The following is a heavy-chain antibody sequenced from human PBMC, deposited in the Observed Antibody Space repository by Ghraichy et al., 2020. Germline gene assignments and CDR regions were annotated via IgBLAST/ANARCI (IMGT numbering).Heavy chain of an antibody. V-gene: IGHV3-30*02. CDR3: AKDQNDEGFPDY. CDR2: IRYDGSNK. D-gene: IGHD1-1*01. J-gene: IGHJ4*02. Sequence: GGSLRLSCAASGFTFSSYGMHWVRQAPGKGLEWVAFIRYDGSNKYYASSVKGRFTISRDNSKNTLYLQMNSLRAEDTAVYYCAKDQNDEGFPDYWCQGTLVTVSS. CDR1: GFTFSSYG.